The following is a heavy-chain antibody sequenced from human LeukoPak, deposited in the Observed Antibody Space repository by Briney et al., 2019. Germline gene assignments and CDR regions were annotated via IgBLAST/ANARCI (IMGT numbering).Heavy chain of an antibody. CDR2: IYYSGIT. J-gene: IGHJ3*02. CDR1: GGSIRGYY. Sequence: SETLPLTCTVSGGSIRGYYWSWIRQPPGKGLEYIGYIYYSGITNYNPSLKSRVTISVDTSKNQFSLRLNSVTAADTAVYYCAKSNGYGLVDIWGQGTMVTVSS. D-gene: IGHD3-10*01. V-gene: IGHV4-59*12. CDR3: AKSNGYGLVDI.